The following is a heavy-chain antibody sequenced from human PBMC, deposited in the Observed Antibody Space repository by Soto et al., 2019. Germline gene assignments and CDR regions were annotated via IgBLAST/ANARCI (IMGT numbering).Heavy chain of an antibody. D-gene: IGHD6-19*01. CDR3: ARSFGWYAIDQ. CDR2: IFYSGST. J-gene: IGHJ4*02. CDR1: GGSISNYY. Sequence: SETLSLTCTVSGGSISNYYWSWIRQPPGRGLEWIGHIFYSGSTNNNPSLRSRLIMSVDTSKNQFSLNLNSVTAADTAVYYCARSFGWYAIDQWGQGTLVTVSS. V-gene: IGHV4-59*12.